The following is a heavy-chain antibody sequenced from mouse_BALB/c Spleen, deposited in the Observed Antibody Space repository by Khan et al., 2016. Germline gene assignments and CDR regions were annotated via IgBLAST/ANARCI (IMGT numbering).Heavy chain of an antibody. CDR3: ARIKKIVATCFDN. V-gene: IGHV1S81*02. J-gene: IGHJ2*01. D-gene: IGHD1-1*01. Sequence: QVQLKQSGAELVKAGASVKMSCKASGYTFTSYWMHWVKQRLGQGLEWFAETNPTNGRTYYNEKFKSKATLTVDKSSSTAYMLLSGTTFEDSAVYYYARIKKIVATCFDNWGQGTTLTVSS. CDR2: TNPTNGRT. CDR1: GYTFTSYW.